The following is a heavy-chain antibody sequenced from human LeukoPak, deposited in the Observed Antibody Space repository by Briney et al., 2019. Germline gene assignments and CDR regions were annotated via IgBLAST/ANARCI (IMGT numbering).Heavy chain of an antibody. CDR1: GYTFSDYY. CDR2: INPWTYPNSGGT. J-gene: IGHJ4*02. CDR3: ARGRRSYDVLTVADYFDQ. Sequence: ASVKVSCKASGYTFSDYYIHWVRQAPGQGLEWMGWINPWTYPNSGGTKFAQDFHGRVTMTRDTSIKTVFMELRGLTSDDTAVYYCARGRRSYDVLTVADYFDQWGQGTLVTVSS. D-gene: IGHD3-9*01. V-gene: IGHV1-2*02.